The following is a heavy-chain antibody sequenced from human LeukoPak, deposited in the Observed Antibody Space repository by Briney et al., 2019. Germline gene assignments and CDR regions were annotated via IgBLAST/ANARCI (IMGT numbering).Heavy chain of an antibody. CDR1: GYTFTSYY. D-gene: IGHD3-22*01. J-gene: IGHJ4*02. Sequence: ASVKVSCKASGYTFTSYYMHWVRQAPGQGLEWMGIINPSGGSTSYAQKFQGRVTMTRDTSTSTVYMELSRLRSDDTAVYYCARELYGFYDSSGYQDYWGQGTLVTVSS. CDR3: ARELYGFYDSSGYQDY. CDR2: INPSGGST. V-gene: IGHV1-46*01.